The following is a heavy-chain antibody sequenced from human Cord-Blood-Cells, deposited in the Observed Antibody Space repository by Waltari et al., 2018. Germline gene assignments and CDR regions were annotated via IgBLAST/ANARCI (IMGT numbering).Heavy chain of an antibody. V-gene: IGHV3-23*01. J-gene: IGHJ4*02. CDR2: ISGSGGST. D-gene: IGHD3-16*02. Sequence: ESGGGLVQPGGSLRLSCAASGFTFSSYAMSWVRQAPGKGLEWVSAISGSGGSTYYADSVKGRFTISRDNSKNTLYLQMNSLRAEDTAVYYCAKDLYDYIWGSYPFGYWGQGTLVTVSS. CDR3: AKDLYDYIWGSYPFGY. CDR1: GFTFSSYA.